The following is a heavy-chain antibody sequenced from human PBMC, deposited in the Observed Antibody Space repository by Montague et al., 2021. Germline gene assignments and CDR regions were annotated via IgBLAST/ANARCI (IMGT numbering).Heavy chain of an antibody. CDR2: INHCGDA. CDR3: ARDTWFRENLSSLYYYGIDV. D-gene: IGHD3-10*01. J-gene: IGHJ6*02. CDR1: GGPFSGYF. V-gene: IGHV4-34*01. Sequence: SETLSLTCGVYGGPFSGYFWTWIRQPPGKGLEWVGEINHCGDANYNPSHESRVTMTVDTSKRQFSLRLTSLTAADTAIYYCARDTWFRENLSSLYYYGIDVWGQGTTVTVSS.